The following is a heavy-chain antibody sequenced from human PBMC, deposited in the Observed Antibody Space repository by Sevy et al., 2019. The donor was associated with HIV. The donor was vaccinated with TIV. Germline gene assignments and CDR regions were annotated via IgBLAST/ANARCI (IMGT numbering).Heavy chain of an antibody. Sequence: SETLSLTCTVSGDSISGYSWSWIRQPPGKGLEWIGYFFYSGSTNYNPSLKSRVTISVDTTRNQVSLKVRSVPAADTAVYYCARGIAAPRGMDVWGQGTTVTVSS. V-gene: IGHV4-59*01. J-gene: IGHJ6*02. CDR1: GDSISGYS. CDR2: FFYSGST. CDR3: ARGIAAPRGMDV. D-gene: IGHD6-13*01.